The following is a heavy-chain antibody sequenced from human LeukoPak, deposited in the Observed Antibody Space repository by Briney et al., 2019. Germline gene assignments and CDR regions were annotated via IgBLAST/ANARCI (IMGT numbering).Heavy chain of an antibody. CDR3: ARDFYTGHY. CDR1: GFTFTTYW. J-gene: IGHJ4*02. Sequence: PGGSLRLSCAASGFTFTTYWMHWVRQAPGKGLVWVSGINRDGSTPIHADSVKGRFTISRDNANNTLYLQMNSLRAEDTAVYYCARDFYTGHYWGQGTLVTVSS. CDR2: INRDGSTP. V-gene: IGHV3-74*01. D-gene: IGHD3-16*01.